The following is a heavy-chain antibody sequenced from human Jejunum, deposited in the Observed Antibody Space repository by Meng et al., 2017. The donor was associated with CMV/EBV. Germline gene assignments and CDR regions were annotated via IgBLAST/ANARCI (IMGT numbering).Heavy chain of an antibody. CDR1: AGSISGYY. Sequence: VQLQESGPGLVKSSGTLSLTCFVSAGSISGYYWSWIRQPAGKGLEWIGRIYTSGSTHYNPSLKSRLTMSVDLSNNQISLKLRSVTAADTAVYYCARESGSYYWFDPWGQGTLVTVSS. CDR2: IYTSGST. J-gene: IGHJ5*02. CDR3: ARESGSYYWFDP. V-gene: IGHV4-4*07. D-gene: IGHD1-26*01.